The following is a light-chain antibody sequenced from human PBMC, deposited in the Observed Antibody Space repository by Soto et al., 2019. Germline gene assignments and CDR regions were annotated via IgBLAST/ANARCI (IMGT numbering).Light chain of an antibody. J-gene: IGKJ2*01. CDR2: KAS. CDR1: QSISSW. CDR3: QQYNSYPYT. V-gene: IGKV1-5*03. Sequence: DIQMTQSPSTLSASVGDRVTITCRASQSISSWLAWYQQNPGKAPKVLIYKASSLESGVPSRFSGSGSGTEFTLTISSLQPDDFATYDCQQYNSYPYTFGQGTKLEIK.